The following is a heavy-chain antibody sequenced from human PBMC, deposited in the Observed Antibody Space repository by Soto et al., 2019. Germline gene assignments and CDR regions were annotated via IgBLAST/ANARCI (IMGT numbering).Heavy chain of an antibody. Sequence: QVQLVESGGGVVQPGRSLRLSCAASGFTFSSYGMHWVRQAPGKGLEWVAVIWYEGSNKYYADSVKGRFTISRDNSKNTQYLPKHHVRAEDTAVYYWGGGENCNQAYDIWGQGTMVTVS. J-gene: IGHJ3*02. CDR2: IWYEGSNK. V-gene: IGHV3-33*01. D-gene: IGHD3-16*01. CDR3: GGGENCNQAYDI. CDR1: GFTFSSYG.